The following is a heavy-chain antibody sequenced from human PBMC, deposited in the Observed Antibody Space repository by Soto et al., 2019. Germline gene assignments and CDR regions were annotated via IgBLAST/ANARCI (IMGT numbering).Heavy chain of an antibody. Sequence: EVQLVESGGGLLQPGGSLRLSCAAAGFTFSAYGVNGVRQAPGKGLEWISYISSGSDTINYADAVKGRFTISRDNAKKSLFLQMTSLRDEDTAVYYCARVSTTWEDDYWGQGTLVTVSS. CDR1: GFTFSAYG. D-gene: IGHD1-26*01. CDR2: ISSGSDTI. V-gene: IGHV3-48*02. CDR3: ARVSTTWEDDY. J-gene: IGHJ4*02.